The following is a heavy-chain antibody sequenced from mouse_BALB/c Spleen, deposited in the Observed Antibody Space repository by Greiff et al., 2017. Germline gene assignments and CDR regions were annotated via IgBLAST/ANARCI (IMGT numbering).Heavy chain of an antibody. D-gene: IGHD1-1*01. V-gene: IGHV1S81*02. Sequence: VQLQQSGAELVKPGASVKLSCKASGYTFTSYWMHWVKQRPGQGLEWIGEINPSNGRTNYNEKFKSKATLTVDKSSSTAYMQLSSLTSEDSAVYYCARGGRGFAYWGQETLVTVSA. J-gene: IGHJ3*01. CDR1: GYTFTSYW. CDR2: INPSNGRT. CDR3: ARGGRGFAY.